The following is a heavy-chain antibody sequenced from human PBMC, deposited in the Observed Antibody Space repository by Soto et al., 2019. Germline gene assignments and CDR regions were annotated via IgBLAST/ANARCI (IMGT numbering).Heavy chain of an antibody. CDR3: AKDQRCGCGYYYYYGMVV. V-gene: IGHV3-30*18. Sequence: PGGALRLPCAASGFTLSSNGMHWVRQAPGKGLEGVAVISYDGSNKYSADSVKGRFTISRDNSKNTLNLQRNSLRAEDTAVYYCAKDQRCGCGYYYYYGMVVWGQGTTVTVSS. J-gene: IGHJ6*02. D-gene: IGHD1-1*01. CDR2: ISYDGSNK. CDR1: GFTLSSNG.